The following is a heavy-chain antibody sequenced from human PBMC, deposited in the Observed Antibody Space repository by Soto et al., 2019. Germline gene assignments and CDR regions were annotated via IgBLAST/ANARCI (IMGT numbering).Heavy chain of an antibody. CDR2: VYATGTS. CDR3: VRDGSKTLRDCFDP. Sequence: SETLSLTCSVSGGSMSKFYGSWIRKTAGKGLEWMGRVYATGTSDYNPSRRSRIAMSVDISKKTFSLRLRSVTAADTGVYYCVRDGSKTLRDCFDPQGQGLLVTVSS. V-gene: IGHV4-4*07. J-gene: IGHJ5*02. D-gene: IGHD4-17*01. CDR1: GGSMSKFY.